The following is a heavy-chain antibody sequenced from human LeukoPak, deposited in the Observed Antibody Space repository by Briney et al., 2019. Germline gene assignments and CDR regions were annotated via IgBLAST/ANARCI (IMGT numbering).Heavy chain of an antibody. V-gene: IGHV3-48*03. Sequence: GGSLRLSCAASGFTFSSYEMNWVRQAPGKGLEWVSYISSSGSTIYYADSVKGRFTISRDNAKNSLYLQMNSLRAEDTAVYYCARGEVRYFDWSLYGRRNGMDYWGQGTLVTVSS. CDR3: ARGEVRYFDWSLYGRRNGMDY. CDR1: GFTFSSYE. CDR2: ISSSGSTI. J-gene: IGHJ4*02. D-gene: IGHD3-9*01.